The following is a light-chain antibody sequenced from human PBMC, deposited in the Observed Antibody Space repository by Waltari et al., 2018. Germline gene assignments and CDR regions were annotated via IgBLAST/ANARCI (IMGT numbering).Light chain of an antibody. CDR2: WAS. Sequence: DFVMTQSPASLALSLGERATIHCKTSPTVLYNSNNRNYLTLYPQKPGQPPKLLFYWASTRESGVPDRFSASGSGTDFTLTISRLQPEDVAIYYCQQYYSSPYTFGQGTRLEIK. CDR3: QQYYSSPYT. J-gene: IGKJ2*01. CDR1: PTVLYNSNNRNY. V-gene: IGKV4-1*01.